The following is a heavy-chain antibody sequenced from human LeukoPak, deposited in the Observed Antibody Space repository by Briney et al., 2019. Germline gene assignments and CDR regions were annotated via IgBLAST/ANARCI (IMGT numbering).Heavy chain of an antibody. CDR1: GFTFDDYA. CDR3: AKGSYAVAGRFDY. V-gene: IGHV3-9*01. CDR2: ISWNSGSI. D-gene: IGHD6-19*01. J-gene: IGHJ4*02. Sequence: PGRSLRLCCAASGFTFDDYAMHWGRQAPGKGLEWVSGISWNSGSIGYADSVKGRFTISRDNAKNSLYLQMNSLRAEDTALYYCAKGSYAVAGRFDYWGQGTLVTVSS.